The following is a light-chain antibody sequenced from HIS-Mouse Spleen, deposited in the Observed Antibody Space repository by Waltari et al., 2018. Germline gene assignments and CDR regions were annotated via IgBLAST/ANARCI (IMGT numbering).Light chain of an antibody. J-gene: IGKJ4*01. Sequence: DIQMTQSPSSLSASVGDRVTITCQASQDIRNYLNWYQQKPGKAPKLLIEDASNLETGVPSRFSGSGSGTDFTFTISSLQPEDIATYYCQQYDNRPLTFGGGTKVEIK. CDR2: DAS. V-gene: IGKV1-33*01. CDR1: QDIRNY. CDR3: QQYDNRPLT.